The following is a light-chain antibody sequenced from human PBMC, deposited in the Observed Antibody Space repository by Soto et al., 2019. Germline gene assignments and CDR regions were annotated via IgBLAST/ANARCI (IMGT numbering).Light chain of an antibody. V-gene: IGLV1-44*01. J-gene: IGLJ2*01. CDR1: DSNVGTTT. Sequence: QSVLTQPPSASWTRGQRVTISWSGSDSNVGTTTVNWYQQLPRTAPKLLIYSNDQRPSGVPDRFSGSKSGTSASLAIGGPQSEDEADYYCAAWDVSLNGPVFGGGTKVTVL. CDR3: AAWDVSLNGPV. CDR2: SND.